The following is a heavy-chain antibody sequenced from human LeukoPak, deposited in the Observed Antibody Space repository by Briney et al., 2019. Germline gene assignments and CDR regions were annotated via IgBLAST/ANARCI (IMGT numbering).Heavy chain of an antibody. CDR2: MKQDGSEK. CDR3: ARGDDISPGRVLEY. D-gene: IGHD3-9*01. J-gene: IGHJ4*02. CDR1: GINFRGYW. Sequence: GGSLRLSCAVSGINFRGYWMAWVRQAPGKGLEWVANMKQDGSEKYYVDSVKGRFTISRDNAKNSLYLEMNSLRVEDTAVYYCARGDDISPGRVLEYWGRGTLVTVSS. V-gene: IGHV3-7*01.